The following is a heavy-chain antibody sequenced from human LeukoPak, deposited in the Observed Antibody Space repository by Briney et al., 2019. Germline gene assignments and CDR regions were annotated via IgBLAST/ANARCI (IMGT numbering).Heavy chain of an antibody. J-gene: IGHJ6*03. CDR1: GYTFSSYG. V-gene: IGHV1-18*01. D-gene: IGHD3-16*01. Sequence: GASVKVSCKASGYTFSSYGINWVRQAPGQGLEWMGWISTYNGSTRYAQTLQDRLTLTTDTSTSTAYMEVRSLRSEDTAVYYCARGHAGGYYYYMDVWGKGTTVTVSS. CDR2: ISTYNGST. CDR3: ARGHAGGYYYYMDV.